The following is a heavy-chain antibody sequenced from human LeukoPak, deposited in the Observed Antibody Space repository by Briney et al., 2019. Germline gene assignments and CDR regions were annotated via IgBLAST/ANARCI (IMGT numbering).Heavy chain of an antibody. D-gene: IGHD6-19*01. V-gene: IGHV3-49*04. CDR3: TRDVQPVAGTWGDY. J-gene: IGHJ4*02. CDR1: GFTFGDYA. CDR2: IRSKAYGGKT. Sequence: GGSLRLSCTASGFTFGDYAMSWVRQAPGKGLEWVGFIRSKAYGGKTEYAASVKGRFTISRDDSKSIAYLQMNSLKTEDTAVYYCTRDVQPVAGTWGDYWGQGTLVTVSS.